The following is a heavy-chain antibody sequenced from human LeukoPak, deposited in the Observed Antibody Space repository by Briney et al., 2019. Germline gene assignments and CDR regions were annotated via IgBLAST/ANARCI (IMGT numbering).Heavy chain of an antibody. CDR1: GGSISSSSYY. CDR2: IYYSGST. D-gene: IGHD6-13*01. Sequence: SETLSLTCTVSGGSISSSSYYWGWIRQPPGKGLEWIGSIYYSGSTYYNPSLKSRVTISVDTSKKQFSLKVTSVTAADTAVYYCARDLYGYSANWYKRENPFDIWGQGTMVTVSS. J-gene: IGHJ3*02. CDR3: ARDLYGYSANWYKRENPFDI. V-gene: IGHV4-39*07.